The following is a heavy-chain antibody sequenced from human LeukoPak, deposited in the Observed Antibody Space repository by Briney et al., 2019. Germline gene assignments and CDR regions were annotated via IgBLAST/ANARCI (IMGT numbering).Heavy chain of an antibody. CDR1: GFTFSSYS. V-gene: IGHV3-21*01. CDR3: ARATGLFDL. D-gene: IGHD3-16*01. J-gene: IGHJ4*02. CDR2: ISSGSSYI. Sequence: SGGSLRLSCTASGFTFSSYSLNWVRQSPGRGLEWVSYISSGSSYIYYADSVKGRFTSSRDNAKNSLFLQMNSLRAEDTAVYYCARATGLFDLWGQGTLVTVSS.